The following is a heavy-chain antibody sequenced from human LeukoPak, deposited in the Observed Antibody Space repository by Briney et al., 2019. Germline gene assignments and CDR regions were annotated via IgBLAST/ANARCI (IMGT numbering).Heavy chain of an antibody. CDR1: GFTFSSYM. D-gene: IGHD6-13*01. CDR2: ISWNSGSI. V-gene: IGHV3-9*03. J-gene: IGHJ3*02. Sequence: GESLRLSCAASGFTFSSYMMTWVRQAPGRGLEWVSGISWNSGSIGYADSVKGRFTISRDNAKNSLYLQMNSLRAEDMALYYCAKGVISWIAAAGPYDAFDIWGQGTMVTVSS. CDR3: AKGVISWIAAAGPYDAFDI.